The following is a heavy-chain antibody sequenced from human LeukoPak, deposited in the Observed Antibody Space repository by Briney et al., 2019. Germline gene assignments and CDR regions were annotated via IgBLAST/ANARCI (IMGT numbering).Heavy chain of an antibody. D-gene: IGHD1-26*01. CDR3: AKDQVVGATYYYYYMDV. CDR2: IRYDGSNK. J-gene: IGHJ6*03. CDR1: GFTFSSYG. V-gene: IGHV3-30*02. Sequence: GGSLRLSCAASGFTFSSYGIHWVRQAPGKGLEWVAFIRYDGSNKYYADSVKGRFTISRDNSKNTLYLQMNSLRTEDTAVYYCAKDQVVGATYYYYYMDVWGKGTTVTVSS.